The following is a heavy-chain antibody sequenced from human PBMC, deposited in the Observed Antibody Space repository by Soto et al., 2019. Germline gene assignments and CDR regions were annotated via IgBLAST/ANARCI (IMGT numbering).Heavy chain of an antibody. J-gene: IGHJ4*02. CDR2: INAGNGNT. D-gene: IGHD5-18*01. V-gene: IGHV1-3*01. CDR3: ARDPGYSYGYN. Sequence: QVQLVQSGAEVKKPGASVKVSCKASGYTFTSYAMHWVRQAPGQRLEWMGWINAGNGNTKYSQKIQGRVTITRDTSASTAYMELSSLRSEDTAVYYCARDPGYSYGYNWGQGPLVTVSS. CDR1: GYTFTSYA.